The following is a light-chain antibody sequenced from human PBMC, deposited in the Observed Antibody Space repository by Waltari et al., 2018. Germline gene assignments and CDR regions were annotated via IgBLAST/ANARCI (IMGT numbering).Light chain of an antibody. V-gene: IGKV1-5*01. CDR1: QTIDNY. Sequence: DIQMTQSPSTLSASVGDRVTITCRASQTIDNYLAWYQQKPGEAPKVMIYDASTLETGVPSRFSGSVFGTDFSLTISSLQPDDFATYWCQQYNIYSPQAFGQGTKVEVK. CDR3: QQYNIYSPQA. J-gene: IGKJ1*01. CDR2: DAS.